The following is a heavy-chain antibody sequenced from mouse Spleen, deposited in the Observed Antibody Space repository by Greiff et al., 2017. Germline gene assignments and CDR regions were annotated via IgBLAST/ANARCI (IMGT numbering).Heavy chain of an antibody. J-gene: IGHJ4*01. CDR3: ARGEDYDDYAMDY. CDR1: GYTFTDHT. CDR2: IYPRDGST. Sequence: VQLQESDAELVKPGASVKISCKVSGYTFTDHTIHWMKQRPEQGLEWIGYIYPRDGSTKYNEKFKGKATLTADKSSSTAYMQLNSLTSEDSAVYFCARGEDYDDYAMDYWGQGTSVTVSS. D-gene: IGHD2-4*01. V-gene: IGHV1-78*01.